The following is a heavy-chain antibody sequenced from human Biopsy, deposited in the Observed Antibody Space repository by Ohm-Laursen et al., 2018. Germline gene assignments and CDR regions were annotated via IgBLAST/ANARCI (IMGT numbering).Heavy chain of an antibody. J-gene: IGHJ5*02. V-gene: IGHV4-39*01. CDR2: IFYRGST. D-gene: IGHD3-22*01. CDR1: GGSISNNNYY. CDR3: ARDYDTSGYYYVS. Sequence: PGTLSLTCTVSGGSISNNNYYWGWIRQSPGKRLEWIGSIFYRGSTHYKPSLKSRVNISVDTSKNQFSLKLNSVTAADTAVYYCARDYDTSGYYYVSWGQGTLVTVSS.